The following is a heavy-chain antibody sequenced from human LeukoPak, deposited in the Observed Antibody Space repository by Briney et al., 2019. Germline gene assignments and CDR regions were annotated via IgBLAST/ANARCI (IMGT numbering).Heavy chain of an antibody. CDR2: ISYSGST. CDR1: GGSISSSTYY. J-gene: IGHJ5*02. V-gene: IGHV4-39*07. Sequence: PSETLSLTCTVSGGSISSSTYYWGWIRQPPGKGLEWIGSISYSGSTYYNPSLKSRVTISVDMSKNQFSLKLSSVTAADTAVYYCARDRKTRWFDPWGQGTLVTVSS. CDR3: ARDRKTRWFDP.